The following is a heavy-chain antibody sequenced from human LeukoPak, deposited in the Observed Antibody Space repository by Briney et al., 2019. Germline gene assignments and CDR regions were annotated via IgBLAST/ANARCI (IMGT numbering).Heavy chain of an antibody. D-gene: IGHD6-13*01. CDR1: GYTFTNYW. V-gene: IGHV5-51*01. J-gene: IGHJ3*02. CDR2: IYPGDSDT. CDR3: ARPSLPKQPRDAFDI. Sequence: GESLKISCKGSGYTFTNYWIGWVRQMPGKGLEWMGIIYPGDSDTRYSPSFQGQVTISADKSISTAYLQWSSLKASDTAMYYCARPSLPKQPRDAFDIWGQGTMVTVSS.